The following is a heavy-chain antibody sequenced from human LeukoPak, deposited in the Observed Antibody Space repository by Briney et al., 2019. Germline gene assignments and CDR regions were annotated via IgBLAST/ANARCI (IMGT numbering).Heavy chain of an antibody. CDR1: GGSISSGDYY. D-gene: IGHD6-13*01. J-gene: IGHJ3*02. CDR2: IYYSGST. V-gene: IGHV4-30-4*01. Sequence: SETLSLTCTVSGGSISSGDYYWSWIRQPPGKGLEWIGYIYYSGSTYYNPSLKSRVTISVDTSKNQFSLKLSSVTAADTAVYYCARDKGSPSSSWYGDAFDIWGQGTMVTVSS. CDR3: ARDKGSPSSSWYGDAFDI.